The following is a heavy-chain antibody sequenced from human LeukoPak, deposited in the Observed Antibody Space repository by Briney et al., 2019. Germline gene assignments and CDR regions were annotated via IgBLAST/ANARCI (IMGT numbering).Heavy chain of an antibody. CDR3: ARDLAVGDFWSGYYRWFDP. CDR1: GYTFTCYG. CDR2: ISAYNGNT. Sequence: GASVKVSCKASGYTFTCYGISWVRQAPGQGLEWMGWISAYNGNTNYAQKLQGRVTMTTDTSTSTAYMELRSLRSDDTAVYYCARDLAVGDFWSGYYRWFDPWGQGTLVTVSS. V-gene: IGHV1-18*01. D-gene: IGHD3-3*01. J-gene: IGHJ5*02.